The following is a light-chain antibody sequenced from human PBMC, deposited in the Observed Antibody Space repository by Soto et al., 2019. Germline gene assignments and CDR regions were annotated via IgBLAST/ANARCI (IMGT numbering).Light chain of an antibody. CDR2: GAS. Sequence: EIVLTQSPATLSLSLGERATLSCRASQSVSSSYLAWYQQKPGQAPRLLIYGASTRPTGIPARFSGSGSGTEFTLTIISLQSEDSAVYYCQQYNDWPLTFGGGTKVDIK. CDR3: QQYNDWPLT. V-gene: IGKV3D-15*01. CDR1: QSVSSSY. J-gene: IGKJ4*01.